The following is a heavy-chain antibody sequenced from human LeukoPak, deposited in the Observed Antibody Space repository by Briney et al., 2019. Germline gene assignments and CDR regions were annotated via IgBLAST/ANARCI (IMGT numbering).Heavy chain of an antibody. J-gene: IGHJ6*03. CDR1: GGSISSYY. V-gene: IGHV4-59*01. D-gene: IGHD1-1*01. CDR3: AREVRDGYYYYMDV. Sequence: SETLSLTCTVSGGSISSYYWSWIRQPPGKGLEWIAYIYYSGSTNYNPSLKSRVTISVDTSKKQFSLKLSSVTAADTAVYYCAREVRDGYYYYMDVWGKGTTVTISS. CDR2: IYYSGST.